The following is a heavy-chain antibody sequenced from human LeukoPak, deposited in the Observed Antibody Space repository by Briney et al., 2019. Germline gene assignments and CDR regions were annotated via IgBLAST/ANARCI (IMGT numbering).Heavy chain of an antibody. V-gene: IGHV3-30*18. D-gene: IGHD6-19*01. J-gene: IGHJ4*02. CDR3: AKDHSGWYDY. CDR1: GFTFSSYG. Sequence: GRSLRLSCAASGFTFSSYGMHWVRQAPGKGLEWVAVISYDGSNKYYADSVKGRFTISRDNSKSTLYLQMNSLRAEDTAVYYCAKDHSGWYDYWGQGALVTVSS. CDR2: ISYDGSNK.